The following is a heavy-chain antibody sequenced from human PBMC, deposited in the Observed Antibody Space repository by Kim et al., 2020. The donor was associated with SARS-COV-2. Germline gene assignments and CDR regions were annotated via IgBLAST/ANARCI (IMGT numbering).Heavy chain of an antibody. CDR2: IYYSGST. Sequence: SETLSLTCTVSGGSISSYYWSWIRQPPGKGLEWIGYIYYSGSTNYNPSLKSRVTISVDTSKNQFSLKLSSVTAADTAVYYCARDIRRNYGSGKGNDAFDIWGQGTMVTVSS. D-gene: IGHD3-10*01. V-gene: IGHV4-59*13. CDR1: GGSISSYY. CDR3: ARDIRRNYGSGKGNDAFDI. J-gene: IGHJ3*02.